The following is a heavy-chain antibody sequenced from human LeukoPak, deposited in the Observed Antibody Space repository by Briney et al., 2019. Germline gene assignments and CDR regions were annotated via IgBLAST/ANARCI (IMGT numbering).Heavy chain of an antibody. CDR2: IKQDGSEK. J-gene: IGHJ3*02. V-gene: IGHV3-7*01. CDR1: GFTFSNYW. Sequence: HAGGSVRLCCAASGFTFSNYWMSWVRQAPGKGLEWVANIKQDGSEKHYVDSVKGRFTISTDNAKNSMDLQMSSLRAEDTAVYYCARCLRRVNAFDIWGQGTMVTVSS. CDR3: ARCLRRVNAFDI. D-gene: IGHD2-21*01.